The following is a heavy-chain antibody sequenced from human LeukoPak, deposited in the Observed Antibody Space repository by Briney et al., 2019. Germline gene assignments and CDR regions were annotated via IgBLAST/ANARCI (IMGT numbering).Heavy chain of an antibody. D-gene: IGHD2-2*02. CDR2: ISAYNGNT. J-gene: IGHJ6*03. Sequence: ASVKVSCKASGYTFTSYGISWVRQAPGQGLEWMGWISAYNGNTNYAQKLQGRVTMTTDTSTSTAYMELRSLRYDDTAVYYCARGYCSSTSCYNPDLFNYHYYMDVWGKGTTVTVSS. V-gene: IGHV1-18*01. CDR1: GYTFTSYG. CDR3: ARGYCSSTSCYNPDLFNYHYYMDV.